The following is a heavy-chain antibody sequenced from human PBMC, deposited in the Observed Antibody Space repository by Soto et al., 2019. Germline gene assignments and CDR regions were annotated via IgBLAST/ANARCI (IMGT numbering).Heavy chain of an antibody. D-gene: IGHD3-22*01. Sequence: QVQLVQSGAEVKKPGASVRVSCRASGYTFTSYDINWVRQTTGQGLEWMGWMNPNSGNTGYAQKFQGRVTMTRSTSISTAYMELNSLGSEDTAVYYCAKTICDDSECDGFDYWRQGTLVTVSS. CDR3: AKTICDDSECDGFDY. CDR1: GYTFTSYD. J-gene: IGHJ4*02. CDR2: MNPNSGNT. V-gene: IGHV1-8*01.